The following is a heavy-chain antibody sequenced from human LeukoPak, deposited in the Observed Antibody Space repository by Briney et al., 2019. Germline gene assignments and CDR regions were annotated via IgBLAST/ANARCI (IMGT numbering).Heavy chain of an antibody. D-gene: IGHD3-3*01. V-gene: IGHV4-34*01. Sequence: SENPSPTRAVYGGSFSGFYWGWVRPPPGDGLGWIWEINHSGSTNYNPSLKSRVTISVDTSKNQFSLKLSSVTAADTAVYYCARAEYYDYTNWFDPWGQGTLVTVSS. J-gene: IGHJ5*02. CDR2: INHSGST. CDR3: ARAEYYDYTNWFDP. CDR1: GGSFSGFY.